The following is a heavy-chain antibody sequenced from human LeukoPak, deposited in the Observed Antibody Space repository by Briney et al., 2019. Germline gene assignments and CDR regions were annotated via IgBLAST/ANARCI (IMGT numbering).Heavy chain of an antibody. J-gene: IGHJ4*02. CDR1: GVSISTYY. CDR3: ARAGGGWSFDY. D-gene: IGHD6-19*01. Sequence: PSETLSLTCTVSGVSISTYYWSWIRQPPGKELEWMGYTYYSGNIYYSGNTNYNPSLKSRVTISIDTSKNQFSLKLSSVTAADTAVYYCARAGGGWSFDYWGQGTLVTVSS. V-gene: IGHV4-59*01. CDR2: TYYSGNIYYSGNT.